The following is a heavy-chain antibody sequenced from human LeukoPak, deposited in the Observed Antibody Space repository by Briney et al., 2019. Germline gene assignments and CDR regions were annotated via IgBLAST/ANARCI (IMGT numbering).Heavy chain of an antibody. CDR2: ISSSSSSI. Sequence: GGSLRLSCAASGFTFSSYTMKWVRQAPGKGLEWVSSISSSSSSIYYADSVKGRFTISRDNAKKSLYLQMNSLRAEDTAVYYCAREGSSSWYYYYGMDVWGKGTTVTVSS. D-gene: IGHD6-13*01. J-gene: IGHJ6*04. CDR3: AREGSSSWYYYYGMDV. V-gene: IGHV3-21*01. CDR1: GFTFSSYT.